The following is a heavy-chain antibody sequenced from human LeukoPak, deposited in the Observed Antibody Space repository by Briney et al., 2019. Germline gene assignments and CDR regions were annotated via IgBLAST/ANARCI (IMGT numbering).Heavy chain of an antibody. Sequence: GGSLRLSCAASGFTFSEYYMTWIRQAPGKGLEWTSYISSGAHTIYYADSVKGRFTISRDNAKNSLYLQMNSLRVEDTAVYYCARDRYNMDVWGQGTTVSVS. CDR2: ISSGAHTI. J-gene: IGHJ6*02. V-gene: IGHV3-11*01. CDR3: ARDRYNMDV. CDR1: GFTFSEYY. D-gene: IGHD5-24*01.